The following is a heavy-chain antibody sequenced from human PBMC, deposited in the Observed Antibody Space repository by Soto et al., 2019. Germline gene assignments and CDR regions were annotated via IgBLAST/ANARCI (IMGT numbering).Heavy chain of an antibody. Sequence: QITLKVSGPTLVKPTQTLTLTCTFSGFSLSSTRMAVGWIRQPPGKALEWLALIYWDDDKRYSPFLKSRLTITKDTSKTQVVLTMSNMDPVDTARYYCAHIVVAGLGYYFDYWGQGTLVTVSS. CDR1: GFSLSSTRMA. CDR3: AHIVVAGLGYYFDY. CDR2: IYWDDDK. D-gene: IGHD6-19*01. J-gene: IGHJ4*02. V-gene: IGHV2-5*02.